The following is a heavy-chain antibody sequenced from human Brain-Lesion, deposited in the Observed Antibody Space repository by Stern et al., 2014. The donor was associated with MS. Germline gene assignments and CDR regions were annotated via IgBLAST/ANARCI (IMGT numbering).Heavy chain of an antibody. CDR3: ARGRVVPGFQYYATDV. D-gene: IGHD2-2*01. Sequence: VQLVESGPGLVKPSQTLSLSCTVSGGSISSGGYYWSWIRQPAGKGLEWIGRIFNSGSTSYNPSLKSRVTISIGTSKNQFPLRLNSMTAADTAVYYCARGRVVPGFQYYATDVWGQGTTVIVSS. V-gene: IGHV4-61*02. CDR1: GGSISSGGYY. J-gene: IGHJ6*02. CDR2: IFNSGST.